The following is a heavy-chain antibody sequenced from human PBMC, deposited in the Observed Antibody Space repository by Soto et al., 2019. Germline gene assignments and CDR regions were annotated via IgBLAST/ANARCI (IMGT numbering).Heavy chain of an antibody. CDR2: INHSGST. CDR1: GGSFSGYY. V-gene: IGHV4-34*01. J-gene: IGHJ6*02. D-gene: IGHD3-22*01. Sequence: PSETLSLTCAVYGGSFSGYYWSWIRQPPGKGLEWIGEINHSGSTNYNPSLKSRVTISVDTSKNQFSLKLSSVTAADTAVYYCARRLDYYDSSGYQPYYYYGMDVWGQGTTVTVSS. CDR3: ARRLDYYDSSGYQPYYYYGMDV.